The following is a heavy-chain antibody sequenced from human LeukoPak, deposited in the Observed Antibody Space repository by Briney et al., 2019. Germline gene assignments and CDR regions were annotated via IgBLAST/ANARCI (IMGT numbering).Heavy chain of an antibody. V-gene: IGHV1-18*01. Sequence: ASVKVTCKASGYTFTSYGISWVRQAPGQGLEWMGCISAYNGNTNSAQKLQGRVTMTTETSTSTAYMELRRLRSDDTAVYYCARDAMVRGVPNWFDPWGQGTLVTVSS. J-gene: IGHJ5*02. D-gene: IGHD3-10*01. CDR1: GYTFTSYG. CDR3: ARDAMVRGVPNWFDP. CDR2: ISAYNGNT.